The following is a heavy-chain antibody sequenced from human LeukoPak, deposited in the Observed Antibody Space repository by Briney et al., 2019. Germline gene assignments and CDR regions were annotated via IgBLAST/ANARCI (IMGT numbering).Heavy chain of an antibody. J-gene: IGHJ6*02. CDR3: ARDRRNTLTAGFYFYGMDV. CDR1: RYTFTGYY. V-gene: IGHV1-2*02. Sequence: ASVKVSCKASRYTFTGYYMHWVRQAPGQGLEWMAWINPYNGDTNYAQKFQVRVTMTRDTSISTAYMELSSLRSDDTAVYYCARDRRNTLTAGFYFYGMDVWGQGTTVTVSS. D-gene: IGHD4-17*01. CDR2: INPYNGDT.